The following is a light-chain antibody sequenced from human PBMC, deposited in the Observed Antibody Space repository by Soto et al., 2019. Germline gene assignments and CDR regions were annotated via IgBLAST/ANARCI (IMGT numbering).Light chain of an antibody. CDR1: QSVGTN. Sequence: EIVMTQSPATLSVSPGERATLSCRASQSVGTNLAWYQQKPGQAPRLLMYGASTRATGIPARFSGSGSGTEFTLTISSLQSEDFAVYYCQQCHNWPPYTFGQGTKLEIK. CDR3: QQCHNWPPYT. V-gene: IGKV3D-15*01. CDR2: GAS. J-gene: IGKJ2*01.